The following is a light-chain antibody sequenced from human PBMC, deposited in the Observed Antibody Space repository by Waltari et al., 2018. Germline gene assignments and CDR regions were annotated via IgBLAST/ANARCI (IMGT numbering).Light chain of an antibody. CDR2: EVS. CDR3: MQTVQLLFMYT. J-gene: IGKJ2*01. Sequence: DIVLTQTQLSLSVTPGQPASISCKSSQSPLRSDGKTYLYWYLQKPGQPPQPLMYEVSKRFSGVSDRFSGSGSGTDFTLNISRVEAEDDGVYYCMQTVQLLFMYTFGPGTKLEIK. V-gene: IGKV2D-29*01. CDR1: QSPLRSDGKTY.